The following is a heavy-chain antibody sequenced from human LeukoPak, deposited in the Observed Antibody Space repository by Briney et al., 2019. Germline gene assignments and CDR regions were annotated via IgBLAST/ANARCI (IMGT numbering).Heavy chain of an antibody. J-gene: IGHJ6*02. CDR2: IYSGGST. CDR3: ARLKTGCEVRGLTYHYGMDV. D-gene: IGHD3-10*01. V-gene: IGHV3-66*04. CDR1: GITVSSDF. Sequence: GGSLRLSCAASGITVSSDFMTWIRQAPGKGLEWVSLIYSGGSTYFADSVKDRFTISRDNSKNTLYLQMNSLRADDTAVYYCARLKTGCEVRGLTYHYGMDVWGQGTTVTVSS.